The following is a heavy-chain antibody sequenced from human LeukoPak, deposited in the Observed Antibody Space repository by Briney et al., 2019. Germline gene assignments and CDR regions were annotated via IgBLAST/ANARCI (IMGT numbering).Heavy chain of an antibody. V-gene: IGHV3-74*01. J-gene: IGHJ4*02. CDR3: AREVVPAANDY. CDR2: INSDGSST. Sequence: PGGSLRLSCAASGFTFSSYWMHWVRQAPGKGLVWVSRINSDGSSTGYADSVKGRFTISRDNAKNTLYLQMNSLRAEDTAVYYCAREVVPAANDYWGQGTLVTVSS. D-gene: IGHD2-2*01. CDR1: GFTFSSYW.